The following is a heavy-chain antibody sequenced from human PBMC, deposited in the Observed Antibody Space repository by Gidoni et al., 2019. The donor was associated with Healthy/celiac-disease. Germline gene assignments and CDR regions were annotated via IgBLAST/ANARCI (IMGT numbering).Heavy chain of an antibody. J-gene: IGHJ6*02. CDR3: ANWVNPPYYGMDV. V-gene: IGHV3-43*02. CDR2: ISGDGGST. D-gene: IGHD2-21*01. Sequence: EVQLVESGGCVVQPGGSLRLPCAASGFTFDDYAMPWVRQAPGKGLEGVALISGDGGSTYYADSVKCRFTISRDNSKNSLYLQMNSLRTEDTALYYCANWVNPPYYGMDVWGQGTTVTVSS. CDR1: GFTFDDYA.